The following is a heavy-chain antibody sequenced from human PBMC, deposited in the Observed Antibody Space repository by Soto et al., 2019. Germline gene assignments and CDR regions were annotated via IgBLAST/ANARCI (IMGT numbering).Heavy chain of an antibody. CDR3: ARGGGSESFDY. CDR2: INHLETT. CDR1: GASITIGGYS. V-gene: IGHV4-30-2*01. Sequence: PSETLSLTCTVSGASITIGGYSWSWIRQTPGKGLEWIGYINHLETTFYNPSFESRFTLSIDRAKNQFSLRLHSMSAADRAVYFCARGGGSESFDYWGQGILVTVSS. J-gene: IGHJ4*02. D-gene: IGHD1-26*01.